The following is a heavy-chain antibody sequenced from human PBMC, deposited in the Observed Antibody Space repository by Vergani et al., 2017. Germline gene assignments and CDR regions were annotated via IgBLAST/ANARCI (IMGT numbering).Heavy chain of an antibody. V-gene: IGHV4-34*01. CDR3: ARAPYDFWSGYYRAIDY. Sequence: QVQLQQWGAGLLKPSETLSLTCAVYGGSFSGYYWSWIRQPPGKGLEWIGEINHSGSTNYNPSLKSRVTISVDTSKNQFSLKLSSVTAADTAVYYRARAPYDFWSGYYRAIDYWGQGTLVTVSS. CDR1: GGSFSGYY. D-gene: IGHD3-3*01. CDR2: INHSGST. J-gene: IGHJ4*02.